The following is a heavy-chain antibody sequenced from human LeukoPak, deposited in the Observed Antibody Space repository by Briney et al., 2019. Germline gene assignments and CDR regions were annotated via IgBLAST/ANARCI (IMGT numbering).Heavy chain of an antibody. CDR3: ASDRGYSYGYFDC. J-gene: IGHJ4*02. Sequence: GESLRISCKGSGYSFTSYWISWVRQMPGKGLEWMGRIDPSYSYTNYSPSFQGHVTISADKSISTAYLQWSSLKASDTAMYYCASDRGYSYGYFDCWGQGTLVTVSS. CDR2: IDPSYSYT. CDR1: GYSFTSYW. D-gene: IGHD5-18*01. V-gene: IGHV5-10-1*01.